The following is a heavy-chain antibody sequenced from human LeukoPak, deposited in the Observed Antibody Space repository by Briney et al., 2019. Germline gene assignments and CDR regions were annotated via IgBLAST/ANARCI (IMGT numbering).Heavy chain of an antibody. CDR3: ARDLRYCSGGSCYFRPLDY. D-gene: IGHD2-15*01. Sequence: GGSLRLSCAASGFTFSSYGMHWVRQAPGKGLEWVAVIYSGGTTYYADSIKGRFTISRDNSKNTLYLQMNSLRAEDTAVYYCARDLRYCSGGSCYFRPLDYWGQGTLVTVSS. CDR2: IYSGGTT. J-gene: IGHJ4*02. V-gene: IGHV3-NL1*01. CDR1: GFTFSSYG.